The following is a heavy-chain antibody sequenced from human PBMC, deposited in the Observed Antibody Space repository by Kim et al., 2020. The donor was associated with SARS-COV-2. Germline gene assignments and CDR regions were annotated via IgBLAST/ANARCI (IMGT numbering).Heavy chain of an antibody. J-gene: IGHJ4*02. CDR1: GFSFSTNW. V-gene: IGHV3-7*01. CDR2: IKEDGSEK. CDR3: ARDRRYSLDY. D-gene: IGHD2-15*01. Sequence: GGSLRLSCVASGFSFSTNWMSWVRQAPGKGLEWVAKIKEDGSEKYYAESVEGRFTIYRDNAKNSLYLQMNSLSAEDTAVYYCARDRRYSLDYWGQGTLVTVSS.